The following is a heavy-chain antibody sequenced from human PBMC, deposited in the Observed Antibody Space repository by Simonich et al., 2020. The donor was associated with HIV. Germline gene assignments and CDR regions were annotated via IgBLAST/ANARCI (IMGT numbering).Heavy chain of an antibody. CDR1: GGSFSGYY. D-gene: IGHD4-17*01. CDR2: INHSGST. J-gene: IGHJ4*02. CDR3: ARRHPTTVTTPYFDY. Sequence: QVQLQQWGAGLLKPSETLSLTCAVYGGSFSGYYWSWIRQPPGKGVEWIGEINHSGSTNYNPSLKNRVTISVDTSKNQFSLKLSSVTAADTAVYYCARRHPTTVTTPYFDYWGQGTLVTVSS. V-gene: IGHV4-34*01.